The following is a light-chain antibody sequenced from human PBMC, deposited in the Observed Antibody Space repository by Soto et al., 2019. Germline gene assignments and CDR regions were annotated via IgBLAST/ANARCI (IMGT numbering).Light chain of an antibody. CDR1: QGIRND. J-gene: IGKJ1*01. CDR3: QQYNKWRT. CDR2: DAS. V-gene: IGKV1D-13*01. Sequence: AIQMTQSPSSLSASVGDRVTITCRASQGIRNDLGWYQQKPGKAPKLLIYDASSLESGVPSRFSGSGSGTEFTLTITSLQSDDFAVYYCQQYNKWRTFGQGTKVDI.